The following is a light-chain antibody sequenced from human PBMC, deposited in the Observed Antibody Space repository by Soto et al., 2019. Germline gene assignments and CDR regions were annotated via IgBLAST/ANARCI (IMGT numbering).Light chain of an antibody. Sequence: DIQLTQSPSFLSASVGDRVTITCQASQGITTYLAWYQQRPGKAPKLLIYAASTLQSGVPSRFSGSGSGTEFTLTISSLQPEDFASYYCQQLNSNPFTFGPGTKVDMK. J-gene: IGKJ3*01. CDR1: QGITTY. CDR3: QQLNSNPFT. V-gene: IGKV1-9*01. CDR2: AAS.